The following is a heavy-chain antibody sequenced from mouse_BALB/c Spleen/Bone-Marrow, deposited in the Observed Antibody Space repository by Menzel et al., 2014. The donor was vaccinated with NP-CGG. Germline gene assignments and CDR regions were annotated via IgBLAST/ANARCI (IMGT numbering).Heavy chain of an antibody. CDR1: GFTFSDYG. J-gene: IGHJ4*01. CDR3: ARGQGATGAMDY. V-gene: IGHV5-15*02. D-gene: IGHD3-1*01. Sequence: DVMLVESGGGLVQPGGSRKLSCAASGFTFSDYGMAWVRLSPGKGPEWVAFISSLAYSIYYADTVTGRFTISRENAKNTLYLEMSSLRSEDTAMYYCARGQGATGAMDYWGQGTSVTVSS. CDR2: ISSLAYSI.